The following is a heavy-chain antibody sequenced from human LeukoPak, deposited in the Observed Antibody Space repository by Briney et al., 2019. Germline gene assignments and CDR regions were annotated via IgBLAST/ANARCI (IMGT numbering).Heavy chain of an antibody. V-gene: IGHV4-34*01. D-gene: IGHD6-13*01. CDR2: INHSGST. CDR1: GGSFSGYY. J-gene: IGHJ5*02. CDR3: ARGAAMYSSSWSAKDGWFDP. Sequence: PSETLSLTCAVYGGSFSGYYWSWIRQPPGKGLEWIGEINHSGSTNYNPSLKSRVTISVDTSKNQFSLKLSSVTAADTAVYYCARGAAMYSSSWSAKDGWFDPWGQGTLVTVSS.